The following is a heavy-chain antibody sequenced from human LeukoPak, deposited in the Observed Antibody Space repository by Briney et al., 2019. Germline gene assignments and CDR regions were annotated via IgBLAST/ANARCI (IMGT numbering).Heavy chain of an antibody. V-gene: IGHV4-30-2*01. D-gene: IGHD3-22*01. CDR1: GGSISSGGYS. CDR2: SYHSGST. J-gene: IGHJ2*01. Sequence: SETLSLTCAVSGGSISSGGYSWSWIRQPPGKGLEWIGYSYHSGSTYYNPSLKSRFTISVDRSKNQFSLKLRSVTAADTAVYYCAREVLDSSGYYSSWYFDLWGRGNLVTVSS. CDR3: AREVLDSSGYYSSWYFDL.